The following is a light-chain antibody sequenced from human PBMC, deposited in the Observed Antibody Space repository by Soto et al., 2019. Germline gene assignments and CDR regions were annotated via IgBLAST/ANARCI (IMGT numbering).Light chain of an antibody. CDR2: GAS. Sequence: EIVMTQSPATLSVSPGERATLFCRASQSISNYLAWYQQKPGQAPRLLIYGASSRATGIPNRFSGSGSGTDFTLTISRLEPEDFAVYYCQQYGSSPPITFGQGTRLEIK. V-gene: IGKV3-20*01. CDR3: QQYGSSPPIT. CDR1: QSISNY. J-gene: IGKJ5*01.